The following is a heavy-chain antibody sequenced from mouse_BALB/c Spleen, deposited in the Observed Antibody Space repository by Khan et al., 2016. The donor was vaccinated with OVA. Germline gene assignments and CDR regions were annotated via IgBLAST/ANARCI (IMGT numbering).Heavy chain of an antibody. D-gene: IGHD1-1*01. CDR3: TRIYRSDFDY. J-gene: IGHJ2*01. CDR1: GYSFTGYF. Sequence: EVQLQQSGPELVRPGASVKISCKASGYSFTGYFMNWVMQSHGKSLECIGRINPHIGETFYNQRFKDKATLTVDESSSTAHMELRSLASEDSAVYYCTRIYRSDFDYWGQGTTLTVSS. CDR2: INPHIGET. V-gene: IGHV1-20*02.